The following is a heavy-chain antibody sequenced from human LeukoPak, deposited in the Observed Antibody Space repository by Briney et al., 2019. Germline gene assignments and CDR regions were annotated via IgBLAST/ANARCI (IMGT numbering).Heavy chain of an antibody. CDR1: GGTFSSYA. D-gene: IGHD5-18*01. Sequence: SVKVSCKASGGTFSSYAISWVRQAPGQGLEWMGGIIPIFGTANYAQKFQGRVTITADESTSTAYMELSRLRSEDTAVYYCARGGYSYGLPLGYWGQGTLVTVSS. V-gene: IGHV1-69*01. CDR2: IIPIFGTA. CDR3: ARGGYSYGLPLGY. J-gene: IGHJ4*02.